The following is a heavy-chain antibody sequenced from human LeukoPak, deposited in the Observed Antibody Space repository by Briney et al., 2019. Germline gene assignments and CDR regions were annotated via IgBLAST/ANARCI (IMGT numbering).Heavy chain of an antibody. CDR1: GFTFSSYG. J-gene: IGHJ4*02. CDR3: ARSRLMDTAMVTY. D-gene: IGHD5-18*01. V-gene: IGHV3-33*01. CDR2: IWYDGSNK. Sequence: GRSLRLSCAASGFTFSSYGMHWVRQAPGKGLERVAVIWYDGSNKYYADSVKGRFTISRDNSKSTLYLQMNSLRAEDTAVYYCARSRLMDTAMVTYWGQGTLVTVSS.